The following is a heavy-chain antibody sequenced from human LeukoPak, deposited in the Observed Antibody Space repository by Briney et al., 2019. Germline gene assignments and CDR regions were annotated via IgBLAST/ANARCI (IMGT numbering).Heavy chain of an antibody. D-gene: IGHD3-22*01. J-gene: IGHJ3*02. CDR3: AREGTNDYYDSSGTHDAFDI. CDR2: IIPIFGTG. CDR1: GGTFSSYA. V-gene: IGHV1-69*13. Sequence: ASVKVSCKASGGTFSSYAISWGRQAPGQGLEWMGGIIPIFGTGNYSQKVQGRVTITADESTSTAYLELSRLRSEDTAVYYCAREGTNDYYDSSGTHDAFDIWGQGTMVTVSS.